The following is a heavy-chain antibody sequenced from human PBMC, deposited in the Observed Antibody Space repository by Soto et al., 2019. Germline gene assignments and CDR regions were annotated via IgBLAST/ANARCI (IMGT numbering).Heavy chain of an antibody. D-gene: IGHD2-15*01. Sequence: QLQLVQSGTEVKEPGSSVKVSCKASGGTFSTSPFVWVRQGPGQGLEWMGGIIPIFTRTNFAQKLQGRVTFSADASTRTTYMELRSLTYEDTAIYYCARDVVRSTAGACWGQGPLVTVSS. CDR2: IIPIFTRT. CDR1: GGTFSTSP. CDR3: ARDVVRSTAGAC. J-gene: IGHJ4*02. V-gene: IGHV1-69*01.